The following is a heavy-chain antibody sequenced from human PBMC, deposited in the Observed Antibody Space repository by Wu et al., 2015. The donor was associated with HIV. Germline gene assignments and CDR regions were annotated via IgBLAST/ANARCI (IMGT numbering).Heavy chain of an antibody. J-gene: IGHJ3*02. CDR2: INPNNGYT. Sequence: QVHLVQSEAEVKKPGASVKVSCKASGYTLTSYDIHWVRQATGQGLEWLGWINPNNGYTGYAQKFQGRVTISADGSSGTVYMELSGLKSEDTAVYFCARDLRAAGSSWTDAFDIWGQGTMVTVS. CDR1: GYTLTSYD. CDR3: ARDLRAAGSSWTDAFDI. D-gene: IGHD6-13*01. V-gene: IGHV1-8*01.